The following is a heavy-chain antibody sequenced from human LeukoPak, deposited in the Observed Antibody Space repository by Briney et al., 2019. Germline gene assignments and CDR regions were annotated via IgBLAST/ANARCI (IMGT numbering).Heavy chain of an antibody. D-gene: IGHD1-26*01. CDR2: IKEDGSQK. CDR1: GFTFSSYE. Sequence: GGSLRLSCAASGFTFSSYEMTWFRQAPGKGLEWVAKIKEDGSQKQYVDSVKGRFTISRDNGKNSLYLQMSSLRAEDTAVYYCARDRGGGSYDYWGQGTVVTVSS. V-gene: IGHV3-7*01. CDR3: ARDRGGGSYDY. J-gene: IGHJ4*02.